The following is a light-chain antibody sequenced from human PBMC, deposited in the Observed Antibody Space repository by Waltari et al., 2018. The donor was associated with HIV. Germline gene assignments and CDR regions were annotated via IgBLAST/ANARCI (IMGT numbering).Light chain of an antibody. V-gene: IGLV2-23*02. CDR2: DVD. Sequence: QSALSQPASVSGSPGQSITISCSGTRNDLGISNLLSWYQHHPGKAPKLIIFDVDNRPSGISDRFSGSKSGYTASLTISGLRTEDEADYFCCSKSTIYFGVLFGGGTTLTVL. CDR3: CSKSTIYFGVL. J-gene: IGLJ2*01. CDR1: RNDLGISNL.